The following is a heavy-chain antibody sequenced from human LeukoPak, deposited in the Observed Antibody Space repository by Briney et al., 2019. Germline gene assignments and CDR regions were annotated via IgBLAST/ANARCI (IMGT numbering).Heavy chain of an antibody. Sequence: ASVKVSCKASGYTFTSYDINWVRQATGQGLEWMGWMNPNSGNTGYAQKFQGRVTITADKSTRTAYMELSSLRSEDTAVYYCAREDCSSTSCYVGGLFDYWGQGTLVTVSS. J-gene: IGHJ4*02. CDR2: MNPNSGNT. CDR1: GYTFTSYD. D-gene: IGHD2-2*01. V-gene: IGHV1-8*01. CDR3: AREDCSSTSCYVGGLFDY.